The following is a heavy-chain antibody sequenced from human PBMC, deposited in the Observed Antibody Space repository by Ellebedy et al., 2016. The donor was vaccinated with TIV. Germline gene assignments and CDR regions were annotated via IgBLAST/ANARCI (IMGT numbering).Heavy chain of an antibody. CDR2: INAGNGYT. CDR3: ARAEIGAYDI. J-gene: IGHJ3*02. CDR1: EFTFTNYA. V-gene: IGHV1-3*01. D-gene: IGHD5-24*01. Sequence: ASVKVSCKASEFTFTNYAFHWVRQAPGQRLEWMGWINAGNGYTKYSLKFQGRVTITRDTSASTAYMELSNLTSEDTAVFYCARAEIGAYDIWGQGTMITVSS.